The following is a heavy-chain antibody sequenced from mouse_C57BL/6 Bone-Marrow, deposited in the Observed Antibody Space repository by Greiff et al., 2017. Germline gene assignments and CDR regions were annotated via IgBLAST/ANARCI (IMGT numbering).Heavy chain of an antibody. V-gene: IGHV1-81*01. CDR2: IYPRSGNT. J-gene: IGHJ2*01. D-gene: IGHD1-1*01. CDR3: AGGGSSSHFDY. Sequence: VQLQQSGAELARPGASVKLSCKASGYTFTSYGISWVKQRTGQGLEWIGEIYPRSGNTYYNEKLKGKATLTADKSSSTAYMELRSLTSEDSAVFFCAGGGSSSHFDYWGQGTTRTVSS. CDR1: GYTFTSYG.